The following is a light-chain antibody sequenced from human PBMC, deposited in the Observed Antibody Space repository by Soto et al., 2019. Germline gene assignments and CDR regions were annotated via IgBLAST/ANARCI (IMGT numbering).Light chain of an antibody. CDR1: SSDIGNYNY. V-gene: IGLV2-14*01. J-gene: IGLJ1*01. CDR2: EVS. CDR3: SSFTTRSTRV. Sequence: QSVLTQPASVSGSPGQSITISYTGTSSDIGNYNYVSWYQQHPGKAPKVMIYEVSNRPSGVSNRFSGSKSGNTASLTISGLQAEDEADYYCSSFTTRSTRVFGTGTKVTVL.